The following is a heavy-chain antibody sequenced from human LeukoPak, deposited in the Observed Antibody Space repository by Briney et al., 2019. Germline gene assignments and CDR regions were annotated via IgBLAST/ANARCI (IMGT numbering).Heavy chain of an antibody. CDR1: GFTFSSYS. Sequence: PGGSRRLSCAASGFTFSSYSMNWVRQAPGKGLEWVSSISSSSSYIYYADSVKGRFTISRDNAKNSLYLQMNSLRAEDTAVYYCAKDIAAAGKVDYWGQGTLVTVSS. D-gene: IGHD6-13*01. V-gene: IGHV3-21*01. CDR2: ISSSSSYI. CDR3: AKDIAAAGKVDY. J-gene: IGHJ4*02.